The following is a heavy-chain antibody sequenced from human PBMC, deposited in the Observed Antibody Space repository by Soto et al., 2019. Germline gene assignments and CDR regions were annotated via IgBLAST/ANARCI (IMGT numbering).Heavy chain of an antibody. CDR3: ARSVEGHFDY. V-gene: IGHV3-48*02. J-gene: IGHJ4*02. D-gene: IGHD6-19*01. CDR1: GFPFSIYS. Sequence: EVQLVESGGGLVQPGGSLRLTCAASGFPFSIYSMNWVRQAPGKGLEWSSYITSDTKTIKYADSVNGRFTISRDNAKNLVYLQMNSLRDEDTAVYFCARSVEGHFDYWGQGTVVTVSS. CDR2: ITSDTKTI.